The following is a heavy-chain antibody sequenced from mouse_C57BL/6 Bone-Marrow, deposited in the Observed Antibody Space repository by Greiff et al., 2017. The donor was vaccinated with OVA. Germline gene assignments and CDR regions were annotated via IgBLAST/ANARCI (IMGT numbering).Heavy chain of an antibody. J-gene: IGHJ2*01. V-gene: IGHV1-55*01. Sequence: QVQLQQPGAELVKPGASVKMSCKASGYTFTSYWITWVKQRPGQGLEWIGDIYPGSGSTNYNEKFKSKATLTVDTSSSTAYMQLSSLTSEDSAVYYCARGNIYYYGPYYFDYWGQGNTLTVSS. D-gene: IGHD1-1*01. CDR1: GYTFTSYW. CDR2: IYPGSGST. CDR3: ARGNIYYYGPYYFDY.